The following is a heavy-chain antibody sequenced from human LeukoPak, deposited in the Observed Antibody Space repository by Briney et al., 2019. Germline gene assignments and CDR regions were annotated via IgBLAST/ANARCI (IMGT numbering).Heavy chain of an antibody. CDR1: GFTFGDYA. CDR3: TRDLNGDYGFAFDI. V-gene: IGHV3-49*03. J-gene: IGHJ3*02. CDR2: IRSKAYGGTT. Sequence: GRSLRLSCTASGFTFGDYAMSWFRQAPGKGLEWIGFIRSKAYGGTTEYAASVKGRFTISRDDSKSIAYLQMNSLKTEDTAVYYCTRDLNGDYGFAFDIWGQGTMVTVSS. D-gene: IGHD4-17*01.